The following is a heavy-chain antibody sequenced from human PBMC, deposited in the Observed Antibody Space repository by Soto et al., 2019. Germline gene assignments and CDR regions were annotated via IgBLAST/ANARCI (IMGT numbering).Heavy chain of an antibody. V-gene: IGHV4-34*01. D-gene: IGHD6-13*01. J-gene: IGHJ5*02. CDR2: IDHSGGT. Sequence: QVQLQQWGAGLLKPSETLSLTCAVYNGSFNTHYWSWIRQPPGKGLEWIGQIDHSGGTNYNPSLRSRVTLPVDTSKNQFSLKLTSVIAADTAVYFCARDRQLASRRSGVDWFDPWGQGTLVTVSS. CDR1: NGSFNTHY. CDR3: ARDRQLASRRSGVDWFDP.